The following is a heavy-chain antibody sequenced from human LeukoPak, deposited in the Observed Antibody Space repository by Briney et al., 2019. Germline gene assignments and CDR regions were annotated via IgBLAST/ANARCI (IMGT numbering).Heavy chain of an antibody. Sequence: SETLSLTCTVSGGSISSYYWSWIRQPPGKGLEWIGYIYTSGSTNYNPSLKSRVTISVDTSKNQFSLKLSSVTAADTAVYYRARRLGGVGATKEGPVYYYYYMDVWGKGTTVTVSS. D-gene: IGHD1-26*01. CDR2: IYTSGST. J-gene: IGHJ6*03. CDR1: GGSISSYY. CDR3: ARRLGGVGATKEGPVYYYYYMDV. V-gene: IGHV4-4*09.